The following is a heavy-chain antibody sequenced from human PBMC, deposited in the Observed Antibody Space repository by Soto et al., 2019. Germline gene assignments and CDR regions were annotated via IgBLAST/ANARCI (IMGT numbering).Heavy chain of an antibody. Sequence: QVHLVQSGAEVKKPGASVKVSCKASGYTFTNYGISWVRQAPGQGLEWMGWISTYNGDTNYPQKLQGRVTMTTDTATSTAYMELRCRSSDDTAVYYCARDRGYYESSGYYLGRALDIWGQGTMVTVSS. V-gene: IGHV1-18*01. CDR2: ISTYNGDT. D-gene: IGHD3-22*01. CDR3: ARDRGYYESSGYYLGRALDI. CDR1: GYTFTNYG. J-gene: IGHJ3*02.